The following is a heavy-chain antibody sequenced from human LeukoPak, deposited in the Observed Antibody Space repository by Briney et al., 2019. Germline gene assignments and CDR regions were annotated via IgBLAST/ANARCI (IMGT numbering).Heavy chain of an antibody. CDR1: GFTFSTYG. V-gene: IGHV3-30*02. Sequence: GGSLRLSCAASGFTFSTYGMHWVRQAPGKGLEWVTFIRYDGSHTYYADSVKGRFTISRDNSKNTLYLQMNSLRAEDTAVYFCAKGMRRDSPFYYYYYYYMDVWGIGTTVTVSS. CDR2: IRYDGSHT. J-gene: IGHJ6*03. D-gene: IGHD2-21*02. CDR3: AKGMRRDSPFYYYYYYYMDV.